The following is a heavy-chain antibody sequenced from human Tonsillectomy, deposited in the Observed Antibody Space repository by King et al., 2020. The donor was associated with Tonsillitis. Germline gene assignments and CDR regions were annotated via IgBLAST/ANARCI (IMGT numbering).Heavy chain of an antibody. CDR3: ARDVDYYDSSGYYPYYFDY. D-gene: IGHD3-22*01. Sequence: VQLVESGGGLVQPGGSLRLSCAASGFTFSSYSMNWIRQAPGKGLEWVSYISSSSSTIYYADSVKGRFTISRDNAKNSLYLQMNSLRDEDTAVYYCARDVDYYDSSGYYPYYFDYWGQGTLVTVSS. CDR1: GFTFSSYS. J-gene: IGHJ4*02. CDR2: ISSSSSTI. V-gene: IGHV3-48*02.